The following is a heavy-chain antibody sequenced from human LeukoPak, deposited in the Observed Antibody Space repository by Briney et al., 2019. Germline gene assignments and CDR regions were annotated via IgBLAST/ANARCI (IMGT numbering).Heavy chain of an antibody. Sequence: GASVKVSCKASGYTFTGYYMHWVRQAPGQGLEWMGWINPNSGGTNYAQKFQGRVTMTRDTSISTAYMELSRLRSDDTAVYYCAREAVYGYSSGWTTDWGQGTLVTVSS. CDR3: AREAVYGYSSGWTTD. V-gene: IGHV1-2*02. D-gene: IGHD6-19*01. CDR1: GYTFTGYY. J-gene: IGHJ4*02. CDR2: INPNSGGT.